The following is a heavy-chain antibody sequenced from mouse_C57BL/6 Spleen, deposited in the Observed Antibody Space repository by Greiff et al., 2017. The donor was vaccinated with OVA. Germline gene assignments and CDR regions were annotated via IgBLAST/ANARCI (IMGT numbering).Heavy chain of an antibody. CDR1: GFTFSSYA. Sequence: EVMLVESGGGLVKPGGSLKLSCAASGFTFSSYAMSWVSQTPGKRLEWVATISDGGSYTYYPANVRGRFTLSRDNSKNNRYLLMSQLKAEDTAMYYCARDGAAVGYWGQGTTLTVSS. CDR2: ISDGGSYT. CDR3: ARDGAAVGY. J-gene: IGHJ2*01. V-gene: IGHV5-4*01.